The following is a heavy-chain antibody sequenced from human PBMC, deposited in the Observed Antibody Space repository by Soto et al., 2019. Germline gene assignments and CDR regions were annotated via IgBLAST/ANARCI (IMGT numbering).Heavy chain of an antibody. V-gene: IGHV3-23*01. CDR1: GFTFSTYA. CDR2: ISGGGGST. J-gene: IGHJ4*02. Sequence: EVQLLESGGGLVEPGGSLRLSCAASGFTFSTYAMNWVRQAPEKGLEWVSAISGGGGSTYYAESVKGQFTISRDNSMNTLYLQMDSLRAEDTAIYYCATKTTAFGADYWGQGTLVTVSS. D-gene: IGHD4-17*01. CDR3: ATKTTAFGADY.